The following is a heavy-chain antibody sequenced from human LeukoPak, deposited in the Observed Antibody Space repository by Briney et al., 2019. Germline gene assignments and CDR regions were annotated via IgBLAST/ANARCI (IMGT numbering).Heavy chain of an antibody. CDR1: GFIFSGYW. J-gene: IGHJ3*02. D-gene: IGHD6-6*01. CDR3: ARDSSSWAFDI. CDR2: IKTDGSTT. Sequence: GGSLRLSRAGSGFIFSGYWMHWVRQAPGKGLVWVSRIKTDGSTTYYADSVKGRFTISRDNAKNTLYLQMNSLRAEDTAVYYCARDSSSWAFDIWGQGTMVTVSS. V-gene: IGHV3-74*01.